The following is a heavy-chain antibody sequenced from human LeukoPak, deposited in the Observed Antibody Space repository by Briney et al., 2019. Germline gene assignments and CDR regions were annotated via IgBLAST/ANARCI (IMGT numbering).Heavy chain of an antibody. Sequence: ASVKVSCKASGGTFSSYAISWVRQAPGQGLEWMGGIIPIFGTANYAQKFQGRVTITTDESTSTAYMELSSLRSEDTGVYYCARDLRHYYGSGSYYKGSYFDYWGQGTLVTVSS. D-gene: IGHD3-10*01. V-gene: IGHV1-69*05. CDR2: IIPIFGTA. J-gene: IGHJ4*02. CDR1: GGTFSSYA. CDR3: ARDLRHYYGSGSYYKGSYFDY.